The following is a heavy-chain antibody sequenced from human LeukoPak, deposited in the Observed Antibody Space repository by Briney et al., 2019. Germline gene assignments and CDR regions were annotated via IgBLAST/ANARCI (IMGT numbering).Heavy chain of an antibody. CDR2: ISAYNGNT. Sequence: GASVKVSCKASGYTFTSYGISWVRQAPGQGLEWMGWISAYNGNTNYAQKLQGRVTMTTDTSTSTAYMELRSLRSDDTAVYYCARVGRRQWLGESYFDYWGQGTLVTVSS. CDR3: ARVGRRQWLGESYFDY. D-gene: IGHD6-19*01. V-gene: IGHV1-18*01. CDR1: GYTFTSYG. J-gene: IGHJ4*02.